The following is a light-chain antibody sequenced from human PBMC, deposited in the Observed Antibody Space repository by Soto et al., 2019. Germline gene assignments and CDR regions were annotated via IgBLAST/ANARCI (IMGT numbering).Light chain of an antibody. CDR1: RSNIGAGYD. CDR3: QSYDGSLSGDV. J-gene: IGLJ1*01. V-gene: IGLV1-40*01. CDR2: GNS. Sequence: QSVLTQPPSVSGAPGQRVTISCTGSRSNIGAGYDVHWYQQLPGTAPKLLINGNSNRPSGVPDRYSGSKAGTSASLAITGLQAEDVAVYYCQSYDGSLSGDVFGTGTQLTDL.